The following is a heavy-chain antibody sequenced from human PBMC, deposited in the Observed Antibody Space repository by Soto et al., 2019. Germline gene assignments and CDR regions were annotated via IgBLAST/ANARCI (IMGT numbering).Heavy chain of an antibody. CDR1: GLTFSNAG. CDR2: IKSKTDGGTT. CDR3: TTDFGVVAHYYGMDV. D-gene: IGHD3-3*01. Sequence: PGGSLGLSCAASGLTFSNAGMSWVRQAPGKGLEWVGRIKSKTDGGTTDYAAPVKGRFTISRDDSKNTLYLQMNSLKTEDTAVYYCTTDFGVVAHYYGMDVWGQGTTVTVSS. J-gene: IGHJ6*02. V-gene: IGHV3-15*01.